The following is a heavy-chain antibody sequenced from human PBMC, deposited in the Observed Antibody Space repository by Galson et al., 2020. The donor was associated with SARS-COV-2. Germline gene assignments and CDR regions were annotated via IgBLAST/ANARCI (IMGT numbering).Heavy chain of an antibody. CDR2: IDWDDDK. V-gene: IGHV2-70*01. D-gene: IGHD3-22*01. CDR3: AVTRSYYYDSSGYYYVAGGFDY. CDR1: GFSLSTSGMC. Sequence: SGPTLVKPTQTLTLTCTFSGFSLSTSGMCVSWIRQPPGKALEWLALIDWDDDKYYSTSLKTRLTISKDTSKNQVVLTMTNMDPVDTATYYCAVTRSYYYDSSGYYYVAGGFDYWGQGTLVTVSS. J-gene: IGHJ4*02.